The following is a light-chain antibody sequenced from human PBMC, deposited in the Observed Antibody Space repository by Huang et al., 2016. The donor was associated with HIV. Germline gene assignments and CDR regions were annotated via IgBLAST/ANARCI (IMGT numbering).Light chain of an antibody. V-gene: IGKV1-9*01. CDR3: QQLDSYPVT. Sequence: IQLTQSPSSLSASVGDRVTITCRASQGISHYLAWYQQQPGKAPKHLIYAASTLYTGVPSRFSGSGSGTDFTLTISSLQPEDFATYYCQQLDSYPVTFGGGTKVDIK. CDR2: AAS. J-gene: IGKJ4*01. CDR1: QGISHY.